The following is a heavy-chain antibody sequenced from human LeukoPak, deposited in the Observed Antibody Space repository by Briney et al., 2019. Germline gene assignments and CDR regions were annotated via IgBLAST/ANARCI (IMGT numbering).Heavy chain of an antibody. CDR3: AGDRATSYFDY. CDR2: IWYDGSNK. Sequence: GTSLRLSCAASGFTFRSHGMHWVRQAPGKGLEWVAFIWYDGSNKYYTDSVKGRFTISRDNSKNTLYLQMNSLRAVDTAVYYCAGDRATSYFDYWGQGALVTISS. CDR1: GFTFRSHG. J-gene: IGHJ4*02. D-gene: IGHD1-26*01. V-gene: IGHV3-33*01.